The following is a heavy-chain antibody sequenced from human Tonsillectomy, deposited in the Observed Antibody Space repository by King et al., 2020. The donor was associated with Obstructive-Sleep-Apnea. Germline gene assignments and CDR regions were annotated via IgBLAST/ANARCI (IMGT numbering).Heavy chain of an antibody. CDR1: GFRFSNYA. Sequence: VQLVESGGGLVQPGGSLRLSCVASGFRFSNYAMTWIRQTPGKGLEWVSAISGITGITYYADSVKGRFTLSRDNSKNTLSVQMNSLRAEDTAVYYCARGSGMYVRGSFDIWGQGTMVTVSS. J-gene: IGHJ3*02. CDR2: ISGITGIT. D-gene: IGHD2-8*01. V-gene: IGHV3-23*04. CDR3: ARGSGMYVRGSFDI.